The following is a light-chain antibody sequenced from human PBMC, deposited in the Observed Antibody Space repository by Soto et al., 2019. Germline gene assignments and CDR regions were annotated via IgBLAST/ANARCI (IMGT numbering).Light chain of an antibody. V-gene: IGKV1-39*01. J-gene: IGKJ3*01. CDR2: AAS. CDR1: QSISSY. Sequence: DIQMTQSPSSLSASVGDRVTITCRASQSISSYLNWYQQKPGKAPKLLIYAASSLQSGVPSRFSGSGSGTDFTLTISILQPGDLATYYCQQSYSTPFTCGPGTKVDI. CDR3: QQSYSTPFT.